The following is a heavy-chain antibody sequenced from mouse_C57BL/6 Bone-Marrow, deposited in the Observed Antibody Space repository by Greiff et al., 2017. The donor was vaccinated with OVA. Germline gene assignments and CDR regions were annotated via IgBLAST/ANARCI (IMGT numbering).Heavy chain of an antibody. J-gene: IGHJ3*01. CDR2: ILPGSGST. Sequence: VQVVESGAELMKPGASVKLSCKATGYTFTGYWIEWVKQRPGHGLEWIGEILPGSGSTNYNDKFKGKATFTADTSSNTAYMQLNSLTTEDSAIYYCARKGPEGPGFAYWGQGTLVTVSA. CDR1: GYTFTGYW. V-gene: IGHV1-9*01. D-gene: IGHD3-3*01. CDR3: ARKGPEGPGFAY.